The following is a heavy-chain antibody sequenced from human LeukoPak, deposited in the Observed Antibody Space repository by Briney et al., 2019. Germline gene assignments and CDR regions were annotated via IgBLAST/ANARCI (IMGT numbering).Heavy chain of an antibody. CDR1: GGSISSSSYY. D-gene: IGHD6-19*01. CDR3: AREILAVAGEYLDY. V-gene: IGHV4-39*07. CDR2: FYYSGRT. Sequence: PSETLSLTCTVSGGSISSSSYYWGWIRQPPGKGLEWIGRFYYSGRTYYNPPPKSRVNISVDTSKNQFSLKLSSVTAADTAVYYCAREILAVAGEYLDYWGQGTLVTVSS. J-gene: IGHJ4*02.